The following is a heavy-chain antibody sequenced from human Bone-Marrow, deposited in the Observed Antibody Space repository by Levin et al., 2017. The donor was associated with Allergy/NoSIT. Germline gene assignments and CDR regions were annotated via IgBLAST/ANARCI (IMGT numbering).Heavy chain of an antibody. CDR1: GASVSNGAYY. V-gene: IGHV4-61*08. Sequence: SETLSLTCTVSGASVSNGAYYWTWIRQTPGTGLEWIGYMSYSVTARYNPSLRSRVTIAEDTSTNQFSLKLTSVTAADTAMSFCARLADNPDSSDYYYFGVDIWGQGTLVTVSS. CDR3: ARLADNPDSSDYYYFGVDI. D-gene: IGHD3-22*01. J-gene: IGHJ3*02. CDR2: MSYSVTA.